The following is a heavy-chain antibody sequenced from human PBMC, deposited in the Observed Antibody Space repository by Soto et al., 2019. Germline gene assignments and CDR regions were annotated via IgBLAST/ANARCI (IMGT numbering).Heavy chain of an antibody. D-gene: IGHD1-1*01. CDR3: ARASRNWNFDY. CDR1: GGSIRFYY. CDR2: IYYSGST. Sequence: PAETLSLTCTVSGGSIRFYYWTWIRQPPGKGLEYIGYIYYSGSTNYNPSLKSRVTISVDTSKNQFSLKLSSVTAADTAVYYCARASRNWNFDYWGQGTLVTVS. V-gene: IGHV4-59*01. J-gene: IGHJ4*02.